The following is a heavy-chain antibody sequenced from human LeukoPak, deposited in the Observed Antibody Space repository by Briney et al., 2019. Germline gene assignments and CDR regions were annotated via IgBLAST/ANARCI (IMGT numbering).Heavy chain of an antibody. CDR2: INPNTGGT. V-gene: IGHV1-2*02. CDR3: AREAADSSVCDF. Sequence: ASVKVSCKASGYTFTAHYIHWMRQAPGRGLEWVGWINPNTGGTEFAQNVQGRVTMTRDTSNNTVYMELNRLTSDDTAVFYCAREAADSSVCDFWGQGSLVTVSS. J-gene: IGHJ4*02. D-gene: IGHD2-8*01. CDR1: GYTFTAHY.